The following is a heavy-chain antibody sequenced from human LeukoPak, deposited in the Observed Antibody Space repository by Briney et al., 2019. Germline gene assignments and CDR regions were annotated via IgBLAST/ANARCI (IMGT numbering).Heavy chain of an antibody. CDR2: IYYSGST. CDR3: ARLRTGTFDY. CDR1: GGSISSSSYY. V-gene: IGHV4-39*01. D-gene: IGHD3/OR15-3a*01. J-gene: IGHJ4*02. Sequence: SETLSLTXTVSGGSISSSSYYWGWIRQPPGKGLEWIGSIYYSGSTYYNPSLKSRVTISVDTSKNQFSLKLSSVTAADTAVNYCARLRTGTFDYWGQGTLVTVSS.